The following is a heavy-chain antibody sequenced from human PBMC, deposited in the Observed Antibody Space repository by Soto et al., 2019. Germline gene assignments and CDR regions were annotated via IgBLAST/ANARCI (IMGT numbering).Heavy chain of an antibody. CDR1: GXTFSSYG. Sequence: LRLSGAASGXTFSSYGMHWVRQAPGKGLEWVAVISYDGSNKYYADSVKGRFTISRDNSKNTLYLQMNSLRAEDTAVYYCAKDLSSSDAFDIWGQGTMVTVSS. CDR3: AKDLSSSDAFDI. V-gene: IGHV3-30*18. J-gene: IGHJ3*02. D-gene: IGHD6-6*01. CDR2: ISYDGSNK.